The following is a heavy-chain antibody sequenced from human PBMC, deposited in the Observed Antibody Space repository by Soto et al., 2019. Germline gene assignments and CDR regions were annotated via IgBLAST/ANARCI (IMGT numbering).Heavy chain of an antibody. CDR1: GFTFRIYS. D-gene: IGHD6-13*01. CDR3: ARARRKQQPITDFDY. J-gene: IGHJ4*02. V-gene: IGHV3-21*01. Sequence: GGSLRLSCAASGFTFRIYSMNWVRQAPGKGLEWVSSISSSSSYIYYADSVKGRFTISRDNAKNSLYLQMNSLRAEDTAVYYCARARRKQQPITDFDYWGQGT. CDR2: ISSSSSYI.